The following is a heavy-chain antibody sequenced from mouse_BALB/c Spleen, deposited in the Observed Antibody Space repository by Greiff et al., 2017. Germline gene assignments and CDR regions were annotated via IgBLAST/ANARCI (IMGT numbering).Heavy chain of an antibody. CDR3: ARDGKMYGNYGYFDV. CDR1: GYTFTSYN. CDR2: IYPGNGDT. J-gene: IGHJ1*01. D-gene: IGHD2-10*02. V-gene: IGHV1-12*01. Sequence: QVQLQQPGAELVKPGASVKMSCKASGYTFTSYNMHWVKQTPGQGLEWIGAIYPGNGDTSYNQKFKGKATLTADKSSSTAYMQLSSLTSEDSAVYYCARDGKMYGNYGYFDVWGAGTTVTVSS.